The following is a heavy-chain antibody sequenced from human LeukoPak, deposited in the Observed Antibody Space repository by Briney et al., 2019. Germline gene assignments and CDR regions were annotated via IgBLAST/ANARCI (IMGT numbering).Heavy chain of an antibody. CDR1: GGSISSYY. J-gene: IGHJ4*02. CDR3: ARDLELNY. V-gene: IGHV4-59*12. Sequence: SETLSLTCTVSGGSISSYYWSWIRQPPGKGLEWIGYIYYSGSTYYNPSLKSRVTISVDTSKNQFSLKLSSVTAADTAVYYCARDLELNYWGQGTLVTVSS. CDR2: IYYSGST. D-gene: IGHD3-10*01.